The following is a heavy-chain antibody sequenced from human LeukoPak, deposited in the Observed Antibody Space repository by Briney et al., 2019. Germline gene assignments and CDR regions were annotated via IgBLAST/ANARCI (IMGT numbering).Heavy chain of an antibody. Sequence: PGGSLRLSCAASGFTFSDYYMSWIRQAPGKGLEWVSYISGSGSTIYYADSVKGRFTISRDNAKNSLYLQMNSLRAEDTAVYYCAKRYTGILTGYYTFGGIGYFDYWGQGTLVTVSS. D-gene: IGHD3-9*01. CDR2: ISGSGSTI. V-gene: IGHV3-11*01. CDR1: GFTFSDYY. J-gene: IGHJ4*02. CDR3: AKRYTGILTGYYTFGGIGYFDY.